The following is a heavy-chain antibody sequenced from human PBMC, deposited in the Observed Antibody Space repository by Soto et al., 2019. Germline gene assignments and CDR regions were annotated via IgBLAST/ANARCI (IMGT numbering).Heavy chain of an antibody. CDR2: IKSKTDGGTT. CDR1: VFPFSNAW. V-gene: IGHV3-15*01. Sequence: GVYLGPSCSASVFPFSNAWMSWVRQAPGKGLEWVGRIKSKTDGGTTDYAAPVKGRFTISRDDSKNTLYLQMNSLKTEDPYYYYYGMDVWGQGTTVTVSS. CDR3: GMDV. J-gene: IGHJ6*02.